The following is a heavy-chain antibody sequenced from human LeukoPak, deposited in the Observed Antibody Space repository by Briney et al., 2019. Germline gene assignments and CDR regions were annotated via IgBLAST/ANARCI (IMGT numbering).Heavy chain of an antibody. D-gene: IGHD2-2*01. CDR1: GFSFSNYW. CDR2: IRGDESRK. V-gene: IGHV3-7*03. Sequence: GGSLRLSCAASGFSFSNYWMTWLRQAPGKGLEWVANIRGDESRKYYLDSVTGRFTISRDNAKNSLYLQMNSLRAEDTAVYYCVKGPRGDTIVTLPAALHWGQGTLVTVSS. CDR3: VKGPRGDTIVTLPAALH. J-gene: IGHJ4*02.